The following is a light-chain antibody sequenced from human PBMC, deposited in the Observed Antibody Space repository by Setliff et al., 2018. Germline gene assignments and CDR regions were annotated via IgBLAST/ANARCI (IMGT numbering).Light chain of an antibody. CDR3: CSYAGRSTHV. V-gene: IGLV2-23*02. CDR1: SSDVGTYNF. Sequence: QSALTQPASVSGSPGQSITISCTGTSSDVGTYNFVSWYQQHPGKAPKLLIYDVTKRPSGISDRFSGSKSDNTAALTISGLQAEDEAHYYCCSYAGRSTHVFGTGTKGTVL. J-gene: IGLJ1*01. CDR2: DVT.